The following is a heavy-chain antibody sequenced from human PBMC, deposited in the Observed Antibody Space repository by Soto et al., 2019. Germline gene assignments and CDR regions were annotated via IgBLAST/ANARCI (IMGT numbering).Heavy chain of an antibody. D-gene: IGHD5-18*01. J-gene: IGHJ5*02. CDR2: IYLDDDQ. V-gene: IGHV2-5*02. CDR3: EHSGSYSYGYLRWFDP. CDR1: GFSLSTSGVG. Sequence: QITLKESGPTLVKPTQTPTLTCTFSGFSLSTSGVGVGWIRQPPGKALDWLALIYLDDDQRYSPSLKSRLTIANDISKRQGVRTMTNMDPVETAKYDGEHSGSYSYGYLRWFDPCGQGTLVTVSS.